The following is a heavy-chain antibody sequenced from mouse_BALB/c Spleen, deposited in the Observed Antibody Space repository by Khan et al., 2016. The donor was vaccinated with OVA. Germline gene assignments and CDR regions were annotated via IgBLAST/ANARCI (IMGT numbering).Heavy chain of an antibody. D-gene: IGHD1-3*01. CDR3: ARLEDI. V-gene: IGHV2-9*02. CDR2: IWAGGST. J-gene: IGHJ2*01. CDR1: GYSLTSYG. Sequence: QVQLKESGPGLVAPSQTLSITCTVSGYSLTSYGVHWVRQPPGKGLEWLGVIWAGGSTTYNSALITSLSISTENTKSQVFFIMNSLRTDDTAMYCCARLEDIWGQGTTLTVSS.